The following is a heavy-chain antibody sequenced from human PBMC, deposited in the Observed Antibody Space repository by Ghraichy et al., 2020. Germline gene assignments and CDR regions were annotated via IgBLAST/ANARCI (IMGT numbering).Heavy chain of an antibody. J-gene: IGHJ6*03. Sequence: SETLSLTCTVSGGSISSYYWSWIRQPPGKGLEWIGYIYYSGSTNYNPSLKSRVTISVDTSKNQFSLKLSSVTAADTAVYYCARDGHGSGSNYNGWHYYYYMDVWGKGTTVAVSS. D-gene: IGHD3-10*01. CDR1: GGSISSYY. CDR2: IYYSGST. CDR3: ARDGHGSGSNYNGWHYYYYMDV. V-gene: IGHV4-59*01.